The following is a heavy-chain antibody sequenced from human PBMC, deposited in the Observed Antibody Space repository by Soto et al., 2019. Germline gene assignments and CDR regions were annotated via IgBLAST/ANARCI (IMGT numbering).Heavy chain of an antibody. CDR1: GGSISSSSYY. J-gene: IGHJ6*02. CDR3: ARHRGEGDIVVANAFQYYGMDV. V-gene: IGHV4-39*01. Sequence: PSETLSLTCTVSGGSISSSSYYWGWIRQPPGKGLEWIGSIYYSGSTYYNPSLKSRVTISVDTSKNQFSLKLSSVTAADTAVYYCARHRGEGDIVVANAFQYYGMDVWGQGTTVNVSS. CDR2: IYYSGST. D-gene: IGHD2-2*01.